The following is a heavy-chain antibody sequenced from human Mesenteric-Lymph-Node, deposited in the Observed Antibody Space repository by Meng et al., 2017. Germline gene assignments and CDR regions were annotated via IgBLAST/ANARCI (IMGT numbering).Heavy chain of an antibody. D-gene: IGHD3-3*01. J-gene: IGHJ4*02. CDR1: GYTFSGHY. CDR3: ARDTSYDFWSGYDY. V-gene: IGHV1-2*06. Sequence: ASVKVSCKASGYTFSGHYIHWVRQAPGQGLQWLGRINPNNGDTNYAQKFQGRVTMTRDTSISTAYMDLNRLISDDTAVYFCARDTSYDFWSGYDYWGQGTLVTVSS. CDR2: INPNNGDT.